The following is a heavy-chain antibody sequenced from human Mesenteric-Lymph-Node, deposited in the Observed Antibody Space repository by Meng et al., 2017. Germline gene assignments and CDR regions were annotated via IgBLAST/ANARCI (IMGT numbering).Heavy chain of an antibody. D-gene: IGHD2-15*01. Sequence: ASVPVSFMASGYTFTGYYMHWVRPPPGQGLEWMGWINPNSGGTNYAQKFQGRLTMTRDTSIRTAYMELSRLRSADTDVYYCARDPLLGGYCSGGSCKVSYWGQGTLVTVSS. J-gene: IGHJ4*02. CDR3: ARDPLLGGYCSGGSCKVSY. CDR2: INPNSGGT. CDR1: GYTFTGYY. V-gene: IGHV1-2*02.